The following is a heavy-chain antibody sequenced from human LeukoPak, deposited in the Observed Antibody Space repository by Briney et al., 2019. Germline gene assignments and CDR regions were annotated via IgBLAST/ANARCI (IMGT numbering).Heavy chain of an antibody. J-gene: IGHJ4*02. Sequence: GSLRLSCSASGFIISNYALHWVRQPPGKGLEYVSAISAHGGRTYYPDSVKGRFTISRDNSKNTLYLQMSSLRAEDTPIYHCVKDLYKGDSSSWYYFHYWGQGTLVTVSS. V-gene: IGHV3-64D*06. D-gene: IGHD6-13*01. CDR1: GFIISNYA. CDR2: ISAHGGRT. CDR3: VKDLYKGDSSSWYYFHY.